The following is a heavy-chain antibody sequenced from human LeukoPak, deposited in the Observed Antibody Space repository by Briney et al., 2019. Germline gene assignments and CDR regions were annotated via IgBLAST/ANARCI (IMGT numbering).Heavy chain of an antibody. CDR2: ISGSGGST. D-gene: IGHD4-17*01. V-gene: IGHV3-23*01. Sequence: PGGSLRLSCAASGFTFSSYAMSWVRQAPGKGLEWVSAISGSGGSTYYADSVKGRFTISRDNSKNTLYLQMNSLRAEDTAVYYCAKDHPYGDYHYYYMDVWGKGTTVTVSS. CDR3: AKDHPYGDYHYYYMDV. J-gene: IGHJ6*03. CDR1: GFTFSSYA.